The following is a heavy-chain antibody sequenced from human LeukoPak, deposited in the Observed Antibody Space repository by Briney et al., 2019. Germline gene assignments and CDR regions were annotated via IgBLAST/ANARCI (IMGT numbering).Heavy chain of an antibody. V-gene: IGHV1-69*13. D-gene: IGHD3-16*01. CDR2: IIPIFGTA. CDR1: GGTFSSYA. J-gene: IGHJ5*02. Sequence: SVKVSCKASGGTFSSYAISWVRQAPGQGLEWMGGIIPIFGTANYAQKFQGRVTITADESTSTAYMELSSLRSEDTAVYYCARDLGANGTLSLTGWFDPWGQGTLVTVSS. CDR3: ARDLGANGTLSLTGWFDP.